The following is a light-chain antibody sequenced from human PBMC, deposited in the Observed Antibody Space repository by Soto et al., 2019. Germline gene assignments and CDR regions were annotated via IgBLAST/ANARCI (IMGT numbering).Light chain of an antibody. J-gene: IGKJ2*01. Sequence: EIVLTQSPATLSLSPGERATLSCRASQSVSSYLAWYQQKPGQAPRLLIYDASNRATGIPARFSGSGSGTDFTLTISGLEPEDFAVYYCQQRSNCHYTFGQGTKLEIK. V-gene: IGKV3-11*01. CDR1: QSVSSY. CDR3: QQRSNCHYT. CDR2: DAS.